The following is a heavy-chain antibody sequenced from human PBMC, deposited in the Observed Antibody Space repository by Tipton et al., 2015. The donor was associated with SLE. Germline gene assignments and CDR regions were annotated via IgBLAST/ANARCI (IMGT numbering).Heavy chain of an antibody. CDR2: IYNNGHT. CDR1: GGSISSGDSI. Sequence: TLSLTCAVSGGSISSGDSIWSWIRQYPGKGLEWIGYIYNNGHTYYDPSLKSRLTISVDTSKHHFSLKVNSVTAADTATYYCVGVVVPSEDNYGMEVWGQGTTVIVSS. CDR3: VGVVVPSEDNYGMEV. V-gene: IGHV4-30-4*08. J-gene: IGHJ6*02. D-gene: IGHD2-15*01.